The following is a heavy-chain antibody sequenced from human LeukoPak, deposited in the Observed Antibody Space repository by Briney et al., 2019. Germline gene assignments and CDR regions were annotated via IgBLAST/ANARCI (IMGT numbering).Heavy chain of an antibody. CDR2: ISSSGSTT. Sequence: LSLTCTVSGGSISSSSYYWGWIRQPPGKGLEWVSYISSSGSTTYYADSVKGRFTISRDNAKNSLYLQMNSLRAEDTAVYYCASSSGDYGDYNWFDPWGQGTLVTVSS. D-gene: IGHD4-17*01. CDR1: GGSISSSSYY. CDR3: ASSSGDYGDYNWFDP. V-gene: IGHV3-11*01. J-gene: IGHJ5*02.